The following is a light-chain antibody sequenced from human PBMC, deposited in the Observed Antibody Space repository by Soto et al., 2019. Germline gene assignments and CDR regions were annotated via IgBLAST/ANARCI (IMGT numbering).Light chain of an antibody. CDR3: QQRSYPIT. V-gene: IGKV3-15*01. CDR2: DTS. Sequence: ETVMTQSPGTLSVSLGERATLSCRASQSVSIHLAWYQQKPGQAPRLLIYDTSTRATGIPARFSGSGSGTEFTLTISSLQSEDFAVYYCQQRSYPITFGQGTRLEI. J-gene: IGKJ5*01. CDR1: QSVSIH.